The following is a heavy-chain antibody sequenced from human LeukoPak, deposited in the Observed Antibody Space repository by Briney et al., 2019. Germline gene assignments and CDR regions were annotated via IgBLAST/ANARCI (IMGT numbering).Heavy chain of an antibody. V-gene: IGHV3-74*01. Sequence: GRSLRLSCAASGFTFSGYWMHWVRQVAGKGLVWVSRISDDGSSTTSTIYADSVKGRFTISRDNAKNSLYLQMNSLRAEDTALYYCAKADFTFGGVIAPPDYWGQGTLVTVSS. CDR2: ISDDGSSTTST. CDR1: GFTFSGYW. J-gene: IGHJ4*02. D-gene: IGHD3-16*02. CDR3: AKADFTFGGVIAPPDY.